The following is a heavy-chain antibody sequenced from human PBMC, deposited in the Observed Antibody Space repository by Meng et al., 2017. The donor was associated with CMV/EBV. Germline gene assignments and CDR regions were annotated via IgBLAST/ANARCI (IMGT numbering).Heavy chain of an antibody. D-gene: IGHD3-3*01. J-gene: IGHJ6*02. CDR2: IKQDGSEK. V-gene: IGHV3-7*01. Sequence: GESLKISCAASGFTFSSYWMSWVRQAPGKGLEWVANIKQDGSEKYYVDSVKGRFTISRDNAKNSLYLQMNSLRAEDTAVYHCARDGRDDFWSGVDVWGQGTTVTVSS. CDR3: ARDGRDDFWSGVDV. CDR1: GFTFSSYW.